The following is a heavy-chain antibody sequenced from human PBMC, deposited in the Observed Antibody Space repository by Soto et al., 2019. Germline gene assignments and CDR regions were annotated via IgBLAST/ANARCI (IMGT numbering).Heavy chain of an antibody. J-gene: IGHJ6*02. CDR2: TSYSGNNK. D-gene: IGHD2-21*02. CDR1: GFTFSSYG. Sequence: VQLVESGGGVVQPGRSLRLSCAASGFTFSSYGMHWVRQAPGKGLEWVAVTSYSGNNKYYADAVKGRFTISRDNYKNTLDPQMNSLRAEDTDVYYCAKDREAYCGGDCSNYYYYGMDVWGQGTTVTVSS. V-gene: IGHV3-30*18. CDR3: AKDREAYCGGDCSNYYYYGMDV.